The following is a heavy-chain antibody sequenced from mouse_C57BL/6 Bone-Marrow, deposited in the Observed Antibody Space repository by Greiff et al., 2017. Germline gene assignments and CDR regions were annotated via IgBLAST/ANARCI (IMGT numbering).Heavy chain of an antibody. D-gene: IGHD1-1*02. CDR3: ERDCCGGFPVAY. J-gene: IGHJ3*01. CDR1: GYTFTSYW. V-gene: IGHV1-55*01. Sequence: VQLQQPGAELVKPGASVKMSCKASGYTFTSYWITWVKQRPGPGLEWIGDIYPGSGSTNSNEKFKSKATLTVDTSTSTAYMQLSSLTAEDAAVYYCERDCCGGFPVAYWGQGTLVTVS. CDR2: IYPGSGST.